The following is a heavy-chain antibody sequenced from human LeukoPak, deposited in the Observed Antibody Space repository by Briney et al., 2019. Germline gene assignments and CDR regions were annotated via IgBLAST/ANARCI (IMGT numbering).Heavy chain of an antibody. J-gene: IGHJ6*02. V-gene: IGHV3-15*01. CDR3: IYRYYYYGMDV. Sequence: GGSLRLSCEASGFTFSSYCMSWVRQAPGKGLEWVGRIKSKTDGGTTDYAAPVKGRFTISRDDSKNTLYLQMNSLKTEDTAVYYCIYRYYYYGMDVWGQGTTVTVSS. CDR1: GFTFSSYC. D-gene: IGHD5/OR15-5a*01. CDR2: IKSKTDGGTT.